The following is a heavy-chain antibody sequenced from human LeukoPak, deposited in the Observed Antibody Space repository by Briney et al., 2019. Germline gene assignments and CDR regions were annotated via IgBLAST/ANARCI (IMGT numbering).Heavy chain of an antibody. V-gene: IGHV5-51*01. CDR2: IYPSDSDT. J-gene: IGHJ5*02. CDR3: ARHGFYGDYVAANWFDP. D-gene: IGHD4-17*01. CDR1: GYNFTTYW. Sequence: GESLKISFKGSGYNFTTYWIAWVRQMPGKGLEWMGIIYPSDSDTRYSPSFQGQVTISADKSITTAYLQWSSLKASDTAMYYCARHGFYGDYVAANWFDPWGQGTLVTVSS.